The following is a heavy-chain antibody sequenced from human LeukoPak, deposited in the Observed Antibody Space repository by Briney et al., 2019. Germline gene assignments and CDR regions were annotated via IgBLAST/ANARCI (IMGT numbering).Heavy chain of an antibody. V-gene: IGHV3-21*01. J-gene: IGHJ4*02. Sequence: GGSLRLSCAASGFTFSSYAMSWVRQAPGKGLEWVSAISSSSSSYIYYAESVKGRFTMSRDNAKNSLYLQMNSLRAEDTAVYYCARATTYDILTGYFDYWGQGTLVTVSS. CDR1: GFTFSSYA. CDR2: ISSSSSSYI. D-gene: IGHD3-9*01. CDR3: ARATTYDILTGYFDY.